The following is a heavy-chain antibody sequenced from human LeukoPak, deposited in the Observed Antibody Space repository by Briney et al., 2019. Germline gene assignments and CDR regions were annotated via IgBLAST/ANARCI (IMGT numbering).Heavy chain of an antibody. CDR3: AKVGSSGWYSLPMHFDY. D-gene: IGHD6-19*01. CDR1: GFTFEDYA. Sequence: GGSLRLSCAASGFTFEDYAMHWVRQAPGKGLEGVSLISGDGGSTYYADSVKGRFTISRDNSKNSLYLKMNSLRTEDTALYYCAKVGSSGWYSLPMHFDYWGQGTLVTVSS. J-gene: IGHJ4*02. CDR2: ISGDGGST. V-gene: IGHV3-43*02.